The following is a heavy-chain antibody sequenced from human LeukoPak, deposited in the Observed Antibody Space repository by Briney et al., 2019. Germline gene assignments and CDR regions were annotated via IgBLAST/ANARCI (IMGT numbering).Heavy chain of an antibody. D-gene: IGHD3-10*01. CDR2: ISWNSGSI. Sequence: PGGSLRLSCSAPGFPFVDSAMRRVRQTPGNGPERASGISWNSGSISYADSVKGRVTISRDNAKNSLYLQTKSLRAEDTALDYCAKDIGITLVRGAFEYWGQGALVTVSS. CDR3: AKDIGITLVRGAFEY. J-gene: IGHJ4*02. CDR1: GFPFVDSA. V-gene: IGHV3-9*01.